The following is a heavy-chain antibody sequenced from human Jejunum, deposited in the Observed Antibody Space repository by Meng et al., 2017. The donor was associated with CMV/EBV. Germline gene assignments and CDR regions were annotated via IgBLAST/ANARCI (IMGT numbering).Heavy chain of an antibody. CDR1: SFGDYA. J-gene: IGHJ6*02. CDR2: ISWNGDNI. V-gene: IGHV3-9*01. CDR3: ARDVYLGQWLAQMAMDV. Sequence: SFGDYAMRWVRQVPRDGLEWVSTISWNGDNIAYADSVKDRFTITRDNAKNSLYLQMNGLRVDDTALYYCARDVYLGQWLAQMAMDVWGQGTTVTVSS. D-gene: IGHD6-19*01.